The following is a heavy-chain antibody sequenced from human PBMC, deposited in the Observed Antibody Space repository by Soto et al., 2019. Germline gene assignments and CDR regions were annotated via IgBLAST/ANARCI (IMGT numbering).Heavy chain of an antibody. V-gene: IGHV1-18*01. CDR3: ARDLDASGSYYTDY. CDR1: GYSFSSIG. CDR2: ISPYNGNT. J-gene: IGHJ4*02. D-gene: IGHD3-10*01. Sequence: QVHLVQSGAEVKNPGASVKVSCKTSGYSFSSIGISWVRQAPGQGLEWMGWISPYNGNTYYAQSLQGRVTMTTATSTSTAYMELRSLRSDDTAVYYCARDLDASGSYYTDYWGQGTLVIVSS.